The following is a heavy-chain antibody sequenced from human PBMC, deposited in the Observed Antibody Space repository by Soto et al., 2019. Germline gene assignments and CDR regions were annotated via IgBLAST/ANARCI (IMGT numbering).Heavy chain of an antibody. Sequence: QVQLVQSGAEVKQPGSSVKVSCQASGVTFSSFAISWVRQAPGQGLEWMGGIIPIFRTPNYAQNFQGRVTITADESTSSVFMELSRLRSEDTAVYCWARSTRSGFRPGTHRFNWFDPWGQGTVVTVSS. V-gene: IGHV1-69*01. D-gene: IGHD6-25*01. CDR1: GVTFSSFA. CDR2: IIPIFRTP. J-gene: IGHJ5*02. CDR3: ARSTRSGFRPGTHRFNWFDP.